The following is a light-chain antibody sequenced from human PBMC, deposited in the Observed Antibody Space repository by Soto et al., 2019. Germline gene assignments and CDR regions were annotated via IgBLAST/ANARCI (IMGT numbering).Light chain of an antibody. CDR3: SSYTSSSTYV. V-gene: IGLV2-14*01. CDR2: NVS. CDR1: SSDVGGYNS. Sequence: QSALTQPASVSGSPGQSITISCTGTSSDVGGYNSDSWYQQHPGKAPKLMIYNVSNRPSGVSNRFSGSKSGNTASLTISGLQAEDEADYYCSSYTSSSTYVFGTGTKVTVL. J-gene: IGLJ1*01.